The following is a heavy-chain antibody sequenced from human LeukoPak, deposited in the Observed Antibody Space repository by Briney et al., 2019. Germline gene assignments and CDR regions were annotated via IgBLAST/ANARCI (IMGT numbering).Heavy chain of an antibody. J-gene: IGHJ4*02. Sequence: ASVKVSCKASGYTFTSYDINWVRQAPGQRLEWMGWINAGNGNTKYSQKFQGRVTITRDTSASTAYMELSSLRSEDTAVYYCARGWWGSASYFDYWGQGTLVTVSS. CDR3: ARGWWGSASYFDY. D-gene: IGHD2-21*01. CDR2: INAGNGNT. V-gene: IGHV1-3*01. CDR1: GYTFTSYD.